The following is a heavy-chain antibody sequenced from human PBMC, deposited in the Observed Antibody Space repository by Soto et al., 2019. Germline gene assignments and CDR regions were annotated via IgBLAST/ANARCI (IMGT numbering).Heavy chain of an antibody. V-gene: IGHV1-2*02. CDR1: GSTFTGCY. CDR2: INPNSGGT. D-gene: IGHD3-10*01. Sequence: ASVKVSCTASGSTFTGCYMHWVRQAPGQGLEWMGWINPNSGGTNYAQKFQGRVTMTRDTSISTAYMELSRLRSDDTAVYSCSPGASYFDYWGQGTLVTVS. CDR3: SPGASYFDY. J-gene: IGHJ4*02.